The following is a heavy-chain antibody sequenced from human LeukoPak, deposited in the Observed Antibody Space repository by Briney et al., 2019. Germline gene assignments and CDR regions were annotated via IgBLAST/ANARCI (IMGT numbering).Heavy chain of an antibody. D-gene: IGHD1-14*01. J-gene: IGHJ4*02. Sequence: GGSLRLSCAASGFTFSSYGMHWVRQAPGKGLEWVAVISCDGSSKYYADSVKGRFTISRDNSKNTLYLQMNSLRAEDTAVYYCAKDNRVYDYFDYWGQGTLVTVAS. CDR3: AKDNRVYDYFDY. CDR2: ISCDGSSK. CDR1: GFTFSSYG. V-gene: IGHV3-30*18.